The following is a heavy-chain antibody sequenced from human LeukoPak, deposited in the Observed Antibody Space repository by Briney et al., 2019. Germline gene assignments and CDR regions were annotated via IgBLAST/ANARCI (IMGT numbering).Heavy chain of an antibody. CDR1: GYTFTSYD. V-gene: IGHV1-69*05. Sequence: GASVKVSCKASGYTFTSYDINWVRQAPGQGLEWMGGIIPIFGTANYAQKFQGRVTITTDESTSTAYMELSSLRSEDTAVYYCARGTAVYYYMDVWGKGTTVTVSS. CDR3: ARGTAVYYYMDV. CDR2: IIPIFGTA. D-gene: IGHD2-8*02. J-gene: IGHJ6*03.